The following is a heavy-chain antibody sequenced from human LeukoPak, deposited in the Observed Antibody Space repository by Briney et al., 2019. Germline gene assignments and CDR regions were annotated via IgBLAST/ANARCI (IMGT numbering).Heavy chain of an antibody. V-gene: IGHV3-15*05. CDR2: IKRKYHRGTT. CDR1: GFTFSDPW. CDR3: SGHMTSADY. Sequence: GGSLRLSCVASGFTFSDPWMSWVRPPPGKGLEWVDLIKRKYHRGTTDYAATVNGRFTISGDDAENKLYLQMSSLKTEDTGVYYCSGHMTSADYWGQGTLVTVSS. D-gene: IGHD4-11*01. J-gene: IGHJ4*02.